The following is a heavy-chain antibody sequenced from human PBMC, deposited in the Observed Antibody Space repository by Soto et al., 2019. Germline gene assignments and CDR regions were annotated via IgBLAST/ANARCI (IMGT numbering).Heavy chain of an antibody. Sequence: QITLRESGPTLVKPTQTLTLTCSFSGFSLTTSGVGVGWFRQKPGEALEWLALIFWDGTKRYNPSLNNRLTSAKDTSKCEVVLTRTNVLPVDTATPLCAYFTPAMAGNFFESWGPGIHVTVSS. D-gene: IGHD3-3*01. V-gene: IGHV2-5*02. CDR3: AYFTPAMAGNFFES. CDR1: GFSLTTSGVG. J-gene: IGHJ1*01. CDR2: IFWDGTK.